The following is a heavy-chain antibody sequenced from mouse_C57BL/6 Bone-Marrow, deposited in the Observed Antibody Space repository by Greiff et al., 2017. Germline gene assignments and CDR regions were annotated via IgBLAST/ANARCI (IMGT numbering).Heavy chain of an antibody. CDR1: GYTFTSYW. J-gene: IGHJ3*01. CDR3: AGDYGSAWFAY. CDR2: IDPSDSYT. D-gene: IGHD1-1*01. V-gene: IGHV1-69*01. Sequence: VQLQQPGAELVMPGASVKLSCKASGYTFTSYWMHWVKQRPGQGLEWIGEIDPSDSYTNYNQKSKGKSTLTVDKSSSTAYMQLSSLTSEDSAVYYCAGDYGSAWFAYWGQGTLVTVSA.